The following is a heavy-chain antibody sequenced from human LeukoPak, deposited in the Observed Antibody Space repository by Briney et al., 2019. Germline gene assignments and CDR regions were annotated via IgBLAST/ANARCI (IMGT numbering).Heavy chain of an antibody. J-gene: IGHJ6*03. Sequence: GGSLRLSCAASGFNLDDHGMSWVRQAPGKGLEWVSDINWNGGSTGYADSVKGRFTISRDNAKNSLYLQMNSLRAEDTALYYCARVFAVADNYMDVWGKGTTVTVSS. V-gene: IGHV3-20*04. CDR1: GFNLDDHG. CDR2: INWNGGST. D-gene: IGHD2-21*01. CDR3: ARVFAVADNYMDV.